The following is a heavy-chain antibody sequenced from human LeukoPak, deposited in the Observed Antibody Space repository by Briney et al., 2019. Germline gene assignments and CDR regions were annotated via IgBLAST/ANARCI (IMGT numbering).Heavy chain of an antibody. CDR3: ATRGRTATKYFES. J-gene: IGHJ4*02. V-gene: IGHV3-33*01. CDR1: GFTFSSFG. Sequence: GRSLRLSCAASGFTFSSFGMHWVRQAPGKGLEWVAVIWYDGTNKYYADSVKGRFTISRDNSKNTLYLQMNGLRAEDTAVYYCATRGRTATKYFESWGQGTLVTVSS. D-gene: IGHD1-1*01. CDR2: IWYDGTNK.